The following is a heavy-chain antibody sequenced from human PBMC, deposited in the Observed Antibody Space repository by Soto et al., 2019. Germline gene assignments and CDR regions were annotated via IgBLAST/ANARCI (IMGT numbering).Heavy chain of an antibody. CDR3: STDIGLYGLDI. CDR2: IKSETDGGTT. Sequence: EVQLVESGGGLVKAGESLRLSCAASGLSFTTAWMSWVRQAPGKGLEWVGRIKSETDGGTTDYAAPVKGRFTISRDDSRNTLYLQMNSLKTEDTAQYCCSTDIGLYGLDIWGQGTTVTVSS. CDR1: GLSFTTAW. J-gene: IGHJ6*02. D-gene: IGHD3-10*01. V-gene: IGHV3-15*01.